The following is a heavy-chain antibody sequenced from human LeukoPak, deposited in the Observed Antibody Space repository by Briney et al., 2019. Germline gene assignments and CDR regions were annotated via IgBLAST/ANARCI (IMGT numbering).Heavy chain of an antibody. D-gene: IGHD1-7*01. CDR2: IYHSGST. J-gene: IGHJ3*02. Sequence: PSETLSLTCAVSNNFIRNGYYWGWIRQPPGKGLEWIGSIYHSGSTYYNPSLKSRLTISLDTSKSHFSLNLISVTAADTAVYYCARENYQGAFDIWGQGTMVTVSS. CDR3: ARENYQGAFDI. CDR1: NNFIRNGYY. V-gene: IGHV4-38-2*01.